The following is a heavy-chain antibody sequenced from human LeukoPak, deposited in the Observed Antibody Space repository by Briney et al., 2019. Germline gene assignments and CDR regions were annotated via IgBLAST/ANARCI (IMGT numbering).Heavy chain of an antibody. CDR1: GFAFDDYA. CDR3: VRRAGGYSHPYDY. Sequence: PGGSLRLSCAASGFAFDDYAMHWVRQAPGKGLEWVSGISWNSGSIGYADSVRGRFTISRDDSKNTLYLQMNSLRAEDTAVYYCVRRAGGYSHPYDYWGQGTLVTVSS. V-gene: IGHV3-9*01. CDR2: ISWNSGSI. D-gene: IGHD4-23*01. J-gene: IGHJ4*02.